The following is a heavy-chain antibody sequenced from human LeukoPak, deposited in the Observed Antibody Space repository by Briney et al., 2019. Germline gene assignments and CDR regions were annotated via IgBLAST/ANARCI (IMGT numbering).Heavy chain of an antibody. J-gene: IGHJ5*02. CDR2: IYYSGST. Sequence: SETLSLTCTVSGGSISSSGYYWGWIRQPPGKGLEWIGSIYYSGSTNYNPSLKSRVTISVDTSKNQFSLKLSSVTAADTAVYYCARAFPRPNWFDPWGQGTLVTVSS. CDR1: GGSISSSGYY. V-gene: IGHV4-39*07. D-gene: IGHD3-3*02. CDR3: ARAFPRPNWFDP.